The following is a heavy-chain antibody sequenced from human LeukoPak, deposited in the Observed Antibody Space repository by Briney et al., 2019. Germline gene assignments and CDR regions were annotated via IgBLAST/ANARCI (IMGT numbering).Heavy chain of an antibody. CDR3: AREGAGTNYYYYYGMDV. CDR2: ISSSSSYT. V-gene: IGHV3-11*06. D-gene: IGHD3-16*01. Sequence: GGTLRISCAASGFTFSDYYMSWIRQAPGKGLEWVSYISSSSSYTNYADSVKGRFAISRDNAKNSLYLQMNSLRAEDTAVYYCAREGAGTNYYYYYGMDVWGQGTTVTVSS. J-gene: IGHJ6*02. CDR1: GFTFSDYY.